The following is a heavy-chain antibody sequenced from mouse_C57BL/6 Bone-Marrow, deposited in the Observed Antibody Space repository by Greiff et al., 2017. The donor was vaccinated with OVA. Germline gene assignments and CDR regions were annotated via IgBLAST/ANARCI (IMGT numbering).Heavy chain of an antibody. CDR3: TREVTTVVEDAMDY. Sequence: EVQLVESGEGLVKPRGSLKLSCAASGFTFSSYAMSWVRQTPEKRLEWVAYISSGGDYIYYADTVKGRFTISRDNARNTLYLQMSSLKSEDTAMYYCTREVTTVVEDAMDYWGQGTSVTVSS. V-gene: IGHV5-9-1*02. D-gene: IGHD1-1*01. CDR2: ISSGGDYI. CDR1: GFTFSSYA. J-gene: IGHJ4*01.